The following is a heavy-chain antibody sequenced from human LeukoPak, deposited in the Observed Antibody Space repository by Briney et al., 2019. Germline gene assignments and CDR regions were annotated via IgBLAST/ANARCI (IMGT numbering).Heavy chain of an antibody. Sequence: GGSLRLSCAASGFTFSNYWMSWVRQAPGKGLEWVANIKQDRSEKYYVDSVKGRFTISRDNAKNSLYLQMNSLRAEDTAVYYCATGDYGAFDIWGQGTMVTVSS. CDR3: ATGDYGAFDI. J-gene: IGHJ3*02. V-gene: IGHV3-7*01. CDR2: IKQDRSEK. CDR1: GFTFSNYW. D-gene: IGHD4-17*01.